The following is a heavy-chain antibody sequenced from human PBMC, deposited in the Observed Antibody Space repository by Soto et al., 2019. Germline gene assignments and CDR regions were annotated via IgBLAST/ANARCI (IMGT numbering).Heavy chain of an antibody. V-gene: IGHV1-8*02. Sequence: QVQLVQSGAEVKEPGASVKVSCKASGYTFTSYDINWVRQATGQGLEWMGWMNPNSGNTGYAQKFQGRVTMTRDTSISTAYMELSSLRSEDTAVYYCAQNTPKWGDFNYWGQGTLVTVSS. CDR2: MNPNSGNT. CDR3: AQNTPKWGDFNY. D-gene: IGHD7-27*01. CDR1: GYTFTSYD. J-gene: IGHJ4*02.